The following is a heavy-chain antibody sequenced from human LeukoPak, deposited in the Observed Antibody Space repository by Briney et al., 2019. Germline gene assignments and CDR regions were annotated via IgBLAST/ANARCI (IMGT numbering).Heavy chain of an antibody. CDR3: ARGRGFGYYDSSGYGGFDY. V-gene: IGHV4-30-4*01. CDR2: IYYSGST. CDR1: GGSISSSSYY. D-gene: IGHD3-22*01. Sequence: SETLSLTCTVSGGSISSSSYYWSWIRQPPGKGLEWIGYIYYSGSTYYNTSLKSRVTISVDTSKNQFSLKLSSATAADTVVYYCARGRGFGYYDSSGYGGFDYWGQGTLVTVSS. J-gene: IGHJ4*02.